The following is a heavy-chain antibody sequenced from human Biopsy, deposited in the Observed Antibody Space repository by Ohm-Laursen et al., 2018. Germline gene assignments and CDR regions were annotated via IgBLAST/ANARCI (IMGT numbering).Heavy chain of an antibody. Sequence: SVKVSCKVSGYTLTELSMHWVRQAPGGGLEWMGGFAPENGKTIYAQKFQGRVTMTEDTSTDTAYMELSSLRSEDTAVYYCTADINVWNVNYWGQGTQVTVSS. V-gene: IGHV1-24*01. J-gene: IGHJ4*02. CDR3: TADINVWNVNY. D-gene: IGHD1-1*01. CDR1: GYTLTELS. CDR2: FAPENGKT.